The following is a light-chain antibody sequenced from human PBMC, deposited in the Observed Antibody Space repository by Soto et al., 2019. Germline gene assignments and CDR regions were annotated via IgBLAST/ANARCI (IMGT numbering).Light chain of an antibody. CDR3: QVWDSRSDHWV. V-gene: IGLV3-21*02. Sequence: SYELTQTPSVSVAPGQTARITCGGNNIRNKSVQWYQQKPGQAPVVVVYDDTNRPSGIPERFSGSNSGNTATLTISRVEAGDEADYYWQVWDSRSDHWVFGGGTKVTVL. CDR1: NIRNKS. CDR2: DDT. J-gene: IGLJ3*02.